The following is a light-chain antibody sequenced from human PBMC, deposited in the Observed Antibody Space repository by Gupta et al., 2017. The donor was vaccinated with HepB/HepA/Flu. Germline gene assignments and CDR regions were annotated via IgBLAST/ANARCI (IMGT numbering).Light chain of an antibody. CDR2: DDS. V-gene: IGLV2-14*03. CDR3: SSYTSSSNLGV. CDR1: SSDVGGYNY. J-gene: IGLJ3*02. Sequence: QSALTQPASVSGSPGQSITINYTATSSDVGGYNYVFWYQQHPGKAPNLMIYDDSSRRSGVANRFSGSKSGNTATLTITGLQAEEEADYYCSSYTSSSNLGVFGGGTKLTVL.